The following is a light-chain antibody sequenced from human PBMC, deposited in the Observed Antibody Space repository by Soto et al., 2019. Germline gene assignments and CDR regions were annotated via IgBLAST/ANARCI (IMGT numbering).Light chain of an antibody. V-gene: IGKV3-20*01. J-gene: IGKJ5*01. Sequence: EIVLTQSPGTLSLSPGERATLSCRASQSVPSNYLAWYQQRPGQAPSLLIYGASTRATGIPDRFSGSGSGTHFTLTISRLEPGDFAVYYCQHFGGTTFTFGQGTRLEIK. CDR3: QHFGGTTFT. CDR2: GAS. CDR1: QSVPSNY.